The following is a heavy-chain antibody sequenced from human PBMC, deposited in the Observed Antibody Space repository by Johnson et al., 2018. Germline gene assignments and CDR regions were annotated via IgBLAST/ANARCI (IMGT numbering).Heavy chain of an antibody. V-gene: IGHV3-23*01. CDR3: ARNMGLGSGHDAFDI. J-gene: IGHJ3*02. Sequence: VQLLESGGGLVQPGGSXRLSCAASGFTFSSYAMSWVRQAPGKGREWASAISGSGGSTYYAYPVTGRLTHSRDISKNSRHLQMNSLRAEDTAVYYWARNMGLGSGHDAFDIWGQGTMVTVSS. D-gene: IGHD3-10*01. CDR2: ISGSGGST. CDR1: GFTFSSYA.